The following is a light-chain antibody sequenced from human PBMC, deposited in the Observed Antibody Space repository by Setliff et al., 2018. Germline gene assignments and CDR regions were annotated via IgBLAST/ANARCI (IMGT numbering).Light chain of an antibody. V-gene: IGLV2-14*03. J-gene: IGLJ1*01. Sequence: QSVLTQPASVSGSPGQSITISCTETSRDIGDYIYVSWYQQHPGKAPKLMIYDVTNRPPGVSNRFSGSKSGNTASLTISGLQAEDEAEYYCSSYTVGSTLSVFGTGTKVTVL. CDR3: SSYTVGSTLSV. CDR1: SRDIGDYIY. CDR2: DVT.